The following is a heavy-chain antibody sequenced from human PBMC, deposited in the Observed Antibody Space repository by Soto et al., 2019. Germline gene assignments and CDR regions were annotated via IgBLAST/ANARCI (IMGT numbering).Heavy chain of an antibody. Sequence: QVQLQESGPGLVKPSHTLSLTCTVSGGSISSGGYYWSWLRQHPGKGLEWIGYIYYSGSTYYNPSLRSRVTISVDTSKSQFSMKLSSVTAADTAVHYCARSTTVTTRLDYWVQGTLVTV. CDR2: IYYSGST. V-gene: IGHV4-31*03. D-gene: IGHD4-4*01. CDR1: GGSISSGGYY. J-gene: IGHJ4*02. CDR3: ARSTTVTTRLDY.